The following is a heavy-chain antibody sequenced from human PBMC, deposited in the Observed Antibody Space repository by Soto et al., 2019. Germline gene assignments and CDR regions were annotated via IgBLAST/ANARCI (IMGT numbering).Heavy chain of an antibody. D-gene: IGHD2-8*02. CDR1: GGSFSGYY. CDR3: ARGGGVYYFDY. Sequence: SETLSLTCAVYGGSFSGYYWSWIRQPPGKGLEWIGEINHSGSTNYNPSLKSRVTISVDTSKNQFSLKLSSVTAADTAMYYCARGGGVYYFDYWGQGTLVTVSS. J-gene: IGHJ4*02. V-gene: IGHV4-34*01. CDR2: INHSGST.